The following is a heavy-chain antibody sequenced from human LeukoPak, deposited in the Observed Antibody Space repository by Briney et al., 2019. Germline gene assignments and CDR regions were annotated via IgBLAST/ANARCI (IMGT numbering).Heavy chain of an antibody. V-gene: IGHV4-38-2*02. Sequence: NSSETLSLTCTVSGYSISSGYYWGWIRQPPGKGLEWIGSIYHSGSTYYNPSLKSRLTISVDTSKNQFSLNLSSVTAADTAVYYCARDEDISTWRPFDIWGQGTVVTVSS. J-gene: IGHJ3*02. D-gene: IGHD2-15*01. CDR2: IYHSGST. CDR3: ARDEDISTWRPFDI. CDR1: GYSISSGYY.